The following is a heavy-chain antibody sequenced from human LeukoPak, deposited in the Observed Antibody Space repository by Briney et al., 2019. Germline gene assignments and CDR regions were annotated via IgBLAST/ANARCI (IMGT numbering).Heavy chain of an antibody. CDR1: GGSISSYY. CDR3: ARGSDWLDP. CDR2: IYYSGST. V-gene: IGHV4-59*01. Sequence: SETLSLTCTVSGGSISSYYWSWIRQPPGKGLEWIGYIYYSGSTNYNPSLKSRVTISVDTSKNQFSLKLSSVTAADTAVYYCARGSDWLDPWGQGTLVTVSS. D-gene: IGHD1-26*01. J-gene: IGHJ5*02.